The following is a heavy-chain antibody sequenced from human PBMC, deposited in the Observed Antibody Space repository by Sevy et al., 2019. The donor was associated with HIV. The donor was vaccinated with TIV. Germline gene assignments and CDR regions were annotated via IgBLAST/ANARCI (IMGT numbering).Heavy chain of an antibody. Sequence: GGSLRLSCAASGFTVSSNYMSWVRQAPGKGLEWVSVIYSGGSTYYADSVKGRFTISRDNSKNTLYLQMNSLRAEDTAVYYCARASNSFGVGFDAFDIWGQWTMVTVSS. J-gene: IGHJ3*02. CDR1: GFTVSSNY. CDR2: IYSGGST. CDR3: ARASNSFGVGFDAFDI. D-gene: IGHD2-2*01. V-gene: IGHV3-53*01.